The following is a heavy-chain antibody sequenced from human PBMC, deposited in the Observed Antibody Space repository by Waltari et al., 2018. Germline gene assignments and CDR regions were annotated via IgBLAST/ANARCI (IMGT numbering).Heavy chain of an antibody. CDR2: IFSNDEK. J-gene: IGHJ6*02. D-gene: IGHD2-15*01. Sequence: ETLTLTCTVSGFSLSNARMGVSWIRQPPGKALEWLAHIFSNDEKSYSTSLKSRLTISKDTSKSQVVLTMTNMDPVHTATYYCARIPGVVGYYYYGMDVWGQGTTVTVSS. CDR3: ARIPGVVGYYYYGMDV. V-gene: IGHV2-26*01. CDR1: GFSLSNARMG.